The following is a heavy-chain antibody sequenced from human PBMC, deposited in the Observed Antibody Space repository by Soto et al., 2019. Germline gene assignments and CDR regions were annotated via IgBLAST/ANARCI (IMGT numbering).Heavy chain of an antibody. J-gene: IGHJ4*02. CDR2: IYYSGST. V-gene: IGHV4-31*03. CDR1: GSSISSGGYY. Sequence: QVQLQESGPGLVKPSQTLSLTCTVSGSSISSGGYYWSWIRQHPGKGLEWIGYIYYSGSTYYNPSLKSRVTISVDTSKNQFSLKLSSVTAADTAVYYCARGVSRVRGVIPGPDYWGQGTLVTVSS. D-gene: IGHD3-10*01. CDR3: ARGVSRVRGVIPGPDY.